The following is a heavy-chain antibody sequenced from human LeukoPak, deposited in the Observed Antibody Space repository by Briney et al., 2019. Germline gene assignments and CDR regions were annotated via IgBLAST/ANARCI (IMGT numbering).Heavy chain of an antibody. CDR1: GFTFSSYS. V-gene: IGHV3-66*01. CDR3: ARATTVTSAYYYYGMDV. CDR2: IYSGGST. D-gene: IGHD4-17*01. J-gene: IGHJ6*02. Sequence: GGSLRLSCAASGFTFSSYSMNWVRQAPGKGLEWVSVIYSGGSTYYADSVKGRFTISRDNSKNTLYLQMNSLRAEDTAVYYCARATTVTSAYYYYGMDVWGQGTTVTVSS.